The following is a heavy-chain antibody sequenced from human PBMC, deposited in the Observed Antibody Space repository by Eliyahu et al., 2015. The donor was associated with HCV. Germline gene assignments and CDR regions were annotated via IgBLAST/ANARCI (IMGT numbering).Heavy chain of an antibody. V-gene: IGHV4-59*01. J-gene: IGHJ5*02. CDR1: GGSITTYY. D-gene: IGHD6-19*01. CDR2: IHYSGST. CDR3: ASGGGGIAVTGTGGWFDP. Sequence: QVQLQESGPGLVKPSETLSLTCTVSGGSITTYYWSWIRQPPGKGLEWIGYIHYSGSTNYKPPLKSRVTMSVDTSKNQFSLNLTSVTAADTAMYYCASGGGGIAVTGTGGWFDPWGQGTLVTVSS.